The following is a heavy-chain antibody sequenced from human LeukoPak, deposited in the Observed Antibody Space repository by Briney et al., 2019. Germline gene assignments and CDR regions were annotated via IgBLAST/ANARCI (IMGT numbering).Heavy chain of an antibody. CDR2: ISVYNGNT. Sequence: GSVKVSCKASGYTFSTSAINWVRQAPGQGLEWVGWISVYNGNTNYAHKVQDRVTLTTDTSTSTPYLELRRLRYDDTAIYHCARDLRQRTGSIAVSGGLDYWGQGTLVTVSS. V-gene: IGHV1-18*01. CDR3: ARDLRQRTGSIAVSGGLDY. D-gene: IGHD6-19*01. J-gene: IGHJ4*02. CDR1: GYTFSTSA.